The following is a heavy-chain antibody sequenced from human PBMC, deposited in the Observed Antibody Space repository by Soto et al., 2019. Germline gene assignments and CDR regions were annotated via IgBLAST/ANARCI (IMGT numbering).Heavy chain of an antibody. V-gene: IGHV4-39*01. J-gene: IGHJ4*02. CDR3: ASQDSSSWYYFDY. Sequence: QLQLQESGPGLVKPSDTLSLTCTVSGGSISSSSYYWCWILQPPGTGLEWIGSIYYSGSTYYNPSLKSRVPISVDTSKNQFSLKLSSVTAADTAVYYCASQDSSSWYYFDYWGQGTLVTVSS. D-gene: IGHD6-13*01. CDR2: IYYSGST. CDR1: GGSISSSSYY.